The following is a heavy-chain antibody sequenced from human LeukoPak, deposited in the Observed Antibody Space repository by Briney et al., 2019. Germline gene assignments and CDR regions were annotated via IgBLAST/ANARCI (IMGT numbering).Heavy chain of an antibody. D-gene: IGHD2-2*02. CDR3: AKDPYRTFDP. Sequence: PGGSLRLSCAASGFTFTSYYMSWVRQAPGKGLEWVANIKQDGSEKYSVDSVKGRFTISRDNAKNSLYLQMNSLRAEDTAVYYCAKDPYRTFDPWGQGTLVTVSS. CDR1: GFTFTSYY. CDR2: IKQDGSEK. J-gene: IGHJ5*02. V-gene: IGHV3-7*01.